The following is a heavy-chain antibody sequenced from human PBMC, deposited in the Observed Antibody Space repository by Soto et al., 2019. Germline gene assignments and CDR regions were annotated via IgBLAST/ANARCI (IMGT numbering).Heavy chain of an antibody. CDR3: AKLRGDYTVFDY. J-gene: IGHJ4*02. CDR2: IKQDGSVK. CDR1: GFTFSNYW. Sequence: GGSLRLSCAPSGFTFSNYWMSWVRQAPGQGLEWVASIKQDGSVKHYVDSVKGRFTTSRDNAEKSLHLQMNSLRAEDTAVYYCAKLRGDYTVFDYWGQGARVTVSS. V-gene: IGHV3-7*03. D-gene: IGHD4-17*01.